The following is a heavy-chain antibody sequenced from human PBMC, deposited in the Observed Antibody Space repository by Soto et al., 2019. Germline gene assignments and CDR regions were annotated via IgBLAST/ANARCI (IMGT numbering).Heavy chain of an antibody. CDR2: ISPYNDDT. Sequence: ASVKVSCKASGYTFISYGISWVRQAPGQGLEWMGWISPYNDDTKYSQKIQGRVSLTTDTSTRTAYMQLRSLRSVDRAIYYCARDGFYAGLAGLSYGYSQPRYYGMDVWGQGTTVTVSS. CDR3: ARDGFYAGLAGLSYGYSQPRYYGMDV. D-gene: IGHD5-18*01. J-gene: IGHJ6*02. CDR1: GYTFISYG. V-gene: IGHV1-18*01.